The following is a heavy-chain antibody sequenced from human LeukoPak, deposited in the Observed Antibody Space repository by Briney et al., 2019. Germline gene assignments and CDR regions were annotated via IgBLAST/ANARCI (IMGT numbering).Heavy chain of an antibody. CDR1: GFTFSSYS. Sequence: GGSLRLSCAASGFTFSSYSMNWVRRAPGKGLEWVSYISSSSSTIYYADSVKGRFTISRDNAKNSLYLQMNSLRAEDTAVYYCARDKNRGDYDLLAVYWGQGTLVTVSS. V-gene: IGHV3-48*01. D-gene: IGHD4-17*01. J-gene: IGHJ4*02. CDR2: ISSSSSTI. CDR3: ARDKNRGDYDLLAVY.